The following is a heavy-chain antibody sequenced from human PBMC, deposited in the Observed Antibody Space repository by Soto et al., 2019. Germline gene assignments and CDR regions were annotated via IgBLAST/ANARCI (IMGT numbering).Heavy chain of an antibody. Sequence: QVQLVQSGAEVKKPGASVKVSCKASRYTFISYDINWVRQATGQGLEWMGWMNPKSANTGYAQNFQGRVTMTRNTAXSXXYMELSSLRSEDTAVYYCARSPSWETTVTPYYFDYWGQGTLVTVSS. CDR1: RYTFISYD. D-gene: IGHD4-4*01. CDR2: MNPKSANT. J-gene: IGHJ4*02. V-gene: IGHV1-8*01. CDR3: ARSPSWETTVTPYYFDY.